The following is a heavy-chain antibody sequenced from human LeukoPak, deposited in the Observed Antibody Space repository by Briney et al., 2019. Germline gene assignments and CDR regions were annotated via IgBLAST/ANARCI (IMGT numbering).Heavy chain of an antibody. CDR3: VVATTY. CDR2: ITSNSSII. J-gene: IGHJ4*02. D-gene: IGHD5-12*01. Sequence: GGSLRLSCAASGFVFNSYSMSWVRQAPGKGLEWVSYITSNSSIIYYADSVKGRFTISRDNAKNSLYLQMNNLRVEDTAVYYCVVATTYWGQGTLVTVSS. CDR1: GFVFNSYS. V-gene: IGHV3-21*05.